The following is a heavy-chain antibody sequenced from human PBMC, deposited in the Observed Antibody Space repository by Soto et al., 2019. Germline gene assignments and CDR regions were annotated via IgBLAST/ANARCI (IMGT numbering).Heavy chain of an antibody. D-gene: IGHD5-12*01. J-gene: IGHJ4*02. Sequence: QVQLVQSGAEEKKPGASVKVSCKASGYTFTGYAMHWVRQAPGQRREWMGWINAGNGNTKYSQKFQGRVTITRDTSASPAYMELSSLRSEETAVYYCARAVAVPADFAYWGQGTLVTVSS. CDR2: INAGNGNT. CDR3: ARAVAVPADFAY. CDR1: GYTFTGYA. V-gene: IGHV1-3*05.